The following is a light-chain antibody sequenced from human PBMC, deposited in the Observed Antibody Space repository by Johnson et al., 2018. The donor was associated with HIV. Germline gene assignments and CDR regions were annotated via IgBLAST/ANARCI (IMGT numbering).Light chain of an antibody. J-gene: IGLJ1*01. CDR1: SSNIENYF. V-gene: IGLV1-51*01. CDR2: DDY. CDR3: GVWDASLSPHYV. Sequence: QPVLTQPPSVSAAPGQRVNISCSGHSSNIENYFVSWYQQLPGAAPRLLIYDDYKRPSGIPDRFSGSTSGASATLGITGLQPGDEADYYCGVWDASLSPHYVFGTGTTITVL.